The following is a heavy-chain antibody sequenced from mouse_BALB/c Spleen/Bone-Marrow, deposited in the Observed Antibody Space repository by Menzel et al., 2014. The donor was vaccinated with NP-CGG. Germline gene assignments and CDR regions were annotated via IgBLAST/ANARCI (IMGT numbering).Heavy chain of an antibody. V-gene: IGHV1-87*01. D-gene: IGHD1-2*01. J-gene: IGHJ3*01. CDR3: ARERGSSLLRSRQAWFVY. CDR2: IYPGDGDT. Sequence: VQLQQSGAELARPGASVKLSCKASGYTFTSYWMERVKQRPGQGPEWIGAIYPGDGDTRYTQKFKGKATLTADKSSSTAYMQLSSLASEDSAVYYCARERGSSLLRSRQAWFVYWGQGTLVTVSA. CDR1: GYTFTSYW.